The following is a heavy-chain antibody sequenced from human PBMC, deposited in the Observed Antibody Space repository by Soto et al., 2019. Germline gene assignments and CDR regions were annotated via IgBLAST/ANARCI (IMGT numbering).Heavy chain of an antibody. CDR2: IKQDGSEK. CDR3: ASHYYDSSGYYLSHDY. J-gene: IGHJ4*01. V-gene: IGHV3-7*05. Sequence: GGSLRLSCAASGFSFSSYWMSWVRQAPGKGLEWVASIKQDGSEKYYVDSVKGRFTISRNNAKNSLYLQMNSLRAEDTAVYYCASHYYDSSGYYLSHDYWGQEPWSPSPQ. D-gene: IGHD3-22*01. CDR1: GFSFSSYW.